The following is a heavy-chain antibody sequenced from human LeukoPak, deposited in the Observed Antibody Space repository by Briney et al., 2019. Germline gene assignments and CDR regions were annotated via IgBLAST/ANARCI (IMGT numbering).Heavy chain of an antibody. D-gene: IGHD6-6*01. CDR2: ISAYNGNT. J-gene: IGHJ4*02. V-gene: IGHV1-18*01. CDR1: GYTFTNYD. CDR3: ARDRSSSDY. Sequence: GASVKVSRKASGYTFTNYDISWVRQAPGQGLEWMGWISAYNGNTNYAQKLQDRVSMTTDTSTSTAYMELRSLRSDDTAVYYCARDRSSSDYWGQGTLVTVSS.